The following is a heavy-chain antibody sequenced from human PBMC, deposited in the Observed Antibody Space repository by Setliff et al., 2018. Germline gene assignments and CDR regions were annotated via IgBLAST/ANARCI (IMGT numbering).Heavy chain of an antibody. J-gene: IGHJ5*01. Sequence: PSETLSLTCTVSGGSIRSSVSGSITSTCYYWAWIRQSPGTGLEWIGSIYYTENTHNNPSLKSRVTMSVDTSKNQFSLKLSSVTAADTAVYYCARHRADTSTYYVQSWFDSWGQGTLVTVSS. CDR2: IYYTENT. CDR1: GGSIRSSVSGSITSTCYY. CDR3: ARHRADTSTYYVQSWFDS. D-gene: IGHD2-2*01. V-gene: IGHV4-39*01.